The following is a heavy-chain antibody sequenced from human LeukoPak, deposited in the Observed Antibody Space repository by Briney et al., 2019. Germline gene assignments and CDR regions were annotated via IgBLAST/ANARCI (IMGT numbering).Heavy chain of an antibody. V-gene: IGHV1-69*13. CDR2: IIPIFGTA. D-gene: IGHD3-10*01. CDR1: GGTFSSYA. CDR3: AREELLWFGEYPTLYFDY. Sequence: SVKVSCKASGGTFSSYAISWVRQAPGQGLEWMGGIIPIFGTANYAQKFQGRVTITADESTSTAYMELSSLRSEDTAAYYCAREELLWFGEYPTLYFDYWGQGTLVTVSS. J-gene: IGHJ4*02.